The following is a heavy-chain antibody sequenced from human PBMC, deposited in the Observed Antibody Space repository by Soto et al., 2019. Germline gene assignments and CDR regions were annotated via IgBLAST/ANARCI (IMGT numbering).Heavy chain of an antibody. CDR3: ASTLYFNGSISYSRHYYGMDV. D-gene: IGHD1-26*01. CDR1: GGTFSKYS. J-gene: IGHJ6*02. CDR2: ITPFVDKS. V-gene: IGHV1-69*06. Sequence: QVRLVQSGAEVKKPGSSVKVSCKVSGGTFSKYSLSWVRQTPGQGLEWMGGITPFVDKSNYAQRSLGRVTITANKPTTTPFLEVSALKSEDTALYFCASTLYFNGSISYSRHYYGMDVWGQGTTVTVSS.